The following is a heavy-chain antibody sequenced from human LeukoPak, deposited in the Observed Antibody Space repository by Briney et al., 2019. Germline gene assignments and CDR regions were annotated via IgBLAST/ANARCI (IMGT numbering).Heavy chain of an antibody. D-gene: IGHD3-10*01. CDR1: GGSFSGYY. J-gene: IGHJ4*02. V-gene: IGHV4-34*01. Sequence: SETLSLTCAIYGGSFSGYYWSWIRQPPGKGLEWIGEINHSGSTNYNPSLKSQVTISVDTSKNQFSLKLSSVTAADTAVYYCARLLWFGEKTNWGQGTLVTVSS. CDR3: ARLLWFGEKTN. CDR2: INHSGST.